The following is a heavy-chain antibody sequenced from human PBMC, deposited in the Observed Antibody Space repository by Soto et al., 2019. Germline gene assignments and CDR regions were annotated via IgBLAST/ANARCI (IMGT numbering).Heavy chain of an antibody. D-gene: IGHD6-13*01. CDR1: GGTFSSYA. Sequence: SVKVSCKTSGGTFSSYAISWVRQAPGQGLEWMGGIIPIFDTTNYAQKFQGRVTMTADESTSTAYMELRSLRSGDTAVYYCARDFKAAGNRLAFDIWGQGTMVTVSS. V-gene: IGHV1-69*13. CDR3: ARDFKAAGNRLAFDI. CDR2: IIPIFDTT. J-gene: IGHJ3*02.